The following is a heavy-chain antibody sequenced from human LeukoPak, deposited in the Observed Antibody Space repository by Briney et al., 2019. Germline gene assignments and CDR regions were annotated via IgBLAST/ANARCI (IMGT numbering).Heavy chain of an antibody. V-gene: IGHV3-30*18. Sequence: GGSLRLSCAASGFTFSSYGMHWVRQAPGKGLEWVAVISYDGSNKYYADSVKGRFTISRDNSKNTLYLQMNSLRAEDTAVYYCAKGTYYYDSSGLRLVYWGQGTLVTVSS. D-gene: IGHD3-22*01. CDR2: ISYDGSNK. CDR1: GFTFSSYG. CDR3: AKGTYYYDSSGLRLVY. J-gene: IGHJ4*02.